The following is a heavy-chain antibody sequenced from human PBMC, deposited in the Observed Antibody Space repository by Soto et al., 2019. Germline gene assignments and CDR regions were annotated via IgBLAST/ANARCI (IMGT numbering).Heavy chain of an antibody. J-gene: IGHJ6*02. V-gene: IGHV1-69*18. CDR1: GGTFSTYG. Sequence: QVQLVQSGAEVRKPGSSVTVSCKASGGTFSTYGITWVRQAPGQGLEWMGNIIPLIGTANYAQRFRGRVTSPADESTTTAYMELTSLRSEDKAVYYCARVVMTTVPASFYYGLDVWGQGTTVTVSS. CDR2: IIPLIGTA. D-gene: IGHD4-4*01. CDR3: ARVVMTTVPASFYYGLDV.